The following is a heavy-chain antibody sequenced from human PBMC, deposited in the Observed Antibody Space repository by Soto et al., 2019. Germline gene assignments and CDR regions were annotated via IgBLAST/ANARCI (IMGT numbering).Heavy chain of an antibody. J-gene: IGHJ4*02. CDR1: GFTFSSYA. Sequence: EVQLLETGGGLVQPGGSLRLSCAASGFTFSSYAMSWVRQAPGKGLEWVSAISGSGGSTYYADSVKGRFTISRDNSKNTLYLQMNSLRAEDTAVYYCAKSVRGSGSYYSLVWGQGTLVTVSS. CDR2: ISGSGGST. V-gene: IGHV3-23*01. D-gene: IGHD3-10*01. CDR3: AKSVRGSGSYYSLV.